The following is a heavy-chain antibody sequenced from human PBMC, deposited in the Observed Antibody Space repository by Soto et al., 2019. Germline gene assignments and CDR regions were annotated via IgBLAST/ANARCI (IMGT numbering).Heavy chain of an antibody. Sequence: ASVKVSCKASGYTFSDYYIHWVRQAPGQGLEWMGWISPNSGGTKYAPKFQGGVTMTRDTSITTAYMELSRLRSGDTAVYYCAREPATAKPEGVDFWGQGTLVTSPQ. D-gene: IGHD1-1*01. CDR1: GYTFSDYY. J-gene: IGHJ4*02. CDR3: AREPATAKPEGVDF. CDR2: ISPNSGGT. V-gene: IGHV1-2*02.